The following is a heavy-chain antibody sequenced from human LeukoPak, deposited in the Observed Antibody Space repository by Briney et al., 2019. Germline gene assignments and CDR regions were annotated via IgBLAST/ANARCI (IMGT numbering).Heavy chain of an antibody. J-gene: IGHJ4*02. D-gene: IGHD3-22*01. CDR1: GGSFSGYY. Sequence: PSETLSLTCAASGGSFSGYYWCWIRQPPGKGLGWIGEINHSGSTNYNPSLKSRVTISVDTSKNQCSLKLSSVTAADTAVYYCARHSPYYYDSSGLDYWGQGTLVTVSS. V-gene: IGHV4-34*01. CDR2: INHSGST. CDR3: ARHSPYYYDSSGLDY.